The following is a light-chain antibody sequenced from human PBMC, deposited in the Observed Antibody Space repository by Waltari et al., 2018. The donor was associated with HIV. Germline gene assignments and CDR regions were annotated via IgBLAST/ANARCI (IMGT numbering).Light chain of an antibody. J-gene: IGLJ3*02. CDR3: AAWDDSLNVWV. CDR1: SSNIGRNY. V-gene: IGLV1-44*01. Sequence: QSVLTQPPSASGTPGQRVTISCSGSSSNIGRNYVYWYQQLPGTAPKLLIYSNDQRPSGIPDRFSGSKSGTSASLAISGLQSEDEADYYCAAWDDSLNVWVFGGGTKLTVL. CDR2: SND.